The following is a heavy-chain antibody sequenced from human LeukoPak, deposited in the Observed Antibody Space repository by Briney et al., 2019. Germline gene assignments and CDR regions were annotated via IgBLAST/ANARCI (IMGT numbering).Heavy chain of an antibody. Sequence: GGSLRLSCAGSGFTFSSYAMSWVRQAPGKGLEWVSAISDTGATTYDADSVKGRSTISRDNSRSTLYLQMNSLRAEGTALYYCAKDTSIGRYCTNGVCSPFDYWGQGTLVTVSS. CDR2: ISDTGATT. CDR3: AKDTSIGRYCTNGVCSPFDY. CDR1: GFTFSSYA. D-gene: IGHD2-8*01. V-gene: IGHV3-23*01. J-gene: IGHJ4*02.